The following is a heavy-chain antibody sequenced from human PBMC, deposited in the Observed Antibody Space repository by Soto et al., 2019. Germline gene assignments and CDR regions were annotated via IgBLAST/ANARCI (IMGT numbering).Heavy chain of an antibody. CDR3: AKGGSLTGYFTYDY. CDR1: GFTFSSYA. CDR2: ISGSGGST. J-gene: IGHJ4*02. V-gene: IGHV3-23*01. D-gene: IGHD3-9*01. Sequence: EVQLLESGGGLVQPGGSLRLSCAASGFTFSSYAMSWVRQAPGKGLEWVSAISGSGGSTYYADSVKGRFTISRDNSKNTLYLQIDSLRAEDTAVYYCAKGGSLTGYFTYDYWGQGALVTVSS.